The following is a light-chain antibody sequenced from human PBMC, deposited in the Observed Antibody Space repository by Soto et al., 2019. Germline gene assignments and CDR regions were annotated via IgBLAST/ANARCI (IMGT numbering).Light chain of an antibody. V-gene: IGLV2-14*03. CDR1: SSDVGGYNY. Sequence: QSALTQPASVSGSPGQSITISCTGTSSDVGGYNYVSWYQHHPGKAPNLLIYDVSNRPSGISNRFSGSKSDNTASLTISGLQPEDEADYYCSSYTTSNTRQIVFGTGTKLTVL. CDR2: DVS. CDR3: SSYTTSNTRQIV. J-gene: IGLJ1*01.